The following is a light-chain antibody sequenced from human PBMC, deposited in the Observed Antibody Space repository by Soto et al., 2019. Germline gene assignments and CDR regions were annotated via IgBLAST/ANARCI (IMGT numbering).Light chain of an antibody. Sequence: EIVLTQSPGTLSLSPGERATLSCRASQSVSSSYLAWYQQKPGQAPRQLIYGASSRATGLPDRFSGSGSGKDVTLTITRLEPEDFAVYYCQHYRTYFGGGTRVEIK. CDR1: QSVSSSY. V-gene: IGKV3-20*01. CDR3: QHYRTY. J-gene: IGKJ4*01. CDR2: GAS.